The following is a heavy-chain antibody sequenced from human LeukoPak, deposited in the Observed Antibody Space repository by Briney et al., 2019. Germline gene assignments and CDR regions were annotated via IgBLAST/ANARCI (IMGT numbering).Heavy chain of an antibody. D-gene: IGHD6-13*01. V-gene: IGHV3-23*01. CDR1: GFTFSSYA. Sequence: PGGSLRLSCAASGFTFSSYAMSWVRQAPGKGLEWVSAISGSGGSTYYAYSVKGRFTISRDNSKNTLYLQMNSLRAEDTAVYYCANASGSSSWYVVRLPPMVEEPYSFDYWGQGTLVTVSS. J-gene: IGHJ4*02. CDR2: ISGSGGST. CDR3: ANASGSSSWYVVRLPPMVEEPYSFDY.